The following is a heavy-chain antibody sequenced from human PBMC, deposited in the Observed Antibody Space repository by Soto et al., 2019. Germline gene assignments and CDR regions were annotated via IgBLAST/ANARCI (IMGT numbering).Heavy chain of an antibody. CDR1: GYTFTSYY. V-gene: IGHV1-46*01. CDR3: ASLAARPALPDYYYGMDV. J-gene: IGHJ6*02. Sequence: ASVKVSCKASGYTFTSYYMHWVRQAPGQGLEWMGIINPSGGSTSYAQKFQGRVTMTRDTSTSTVYMELSSLRSEDTAVYYCASLAARPALPDYYYGMDVWGQGTTVTVSS. CDR2: INPSGGST. D-gene: IGHD6-6*01.